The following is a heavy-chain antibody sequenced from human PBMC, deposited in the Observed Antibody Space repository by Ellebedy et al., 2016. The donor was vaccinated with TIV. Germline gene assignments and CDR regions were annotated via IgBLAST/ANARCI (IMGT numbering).Heavy chain of an antibody. Sequence: SETLSLTXTVSGGSISSGDYYWSWIRQPPGKGLEWIGYIYYSGSTYYNPSLKSRVTISVDTSKNQFSLKLSSVTAADTAVYYCARDLWKQPIVGATHPSPFDPWGQGTLVTVSS. CDR1: GGSISSGDYY. CDR3: ARDLWKQPIVGATHPSPFDP. V-gene: IGHV4-30-4*01. CDR2: IYYSGST. D-gene: IGHD1-26*01. J-gene: IGHJ5*02.